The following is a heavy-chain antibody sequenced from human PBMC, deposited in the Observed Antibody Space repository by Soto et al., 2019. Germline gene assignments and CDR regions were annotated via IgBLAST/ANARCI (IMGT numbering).Heavy chain of an antibody. CDR3: ARNGLEVVVVVAPFDP. CDR2: ISAYNGNT. Sequence: ASVKVSCKTSGYTITRYGISWVRQAPGQGLEWMGWISAYNGNTNYAQKLQGRVTMTTDTSTSTAYMELRSLRSDDTAVYYCARNGLEVVVVVAPFDPWGQGTLVTVSS. CDR1: GYTITRYG. D-gene: IGHD2-15*01. J-gene: IGHJ5*02. V-gene: IGHV1-18*01.